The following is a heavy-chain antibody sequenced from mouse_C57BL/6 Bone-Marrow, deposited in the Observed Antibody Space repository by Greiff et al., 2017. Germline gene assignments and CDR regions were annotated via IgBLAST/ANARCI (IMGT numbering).Heavy chain of an antibody. J-gene: IGHJ4*01. CDR3: AKDGPYDMDY. CDR1: GFTFSDYY. V-gene: IGHV5-12*01. Sequence: EVKLVESGGGLVQPGGSLKLSCAASGFTFSDYYMYWVRQTPEKRLEWVAYISNGGGSTYYPDTVKGRFTISRDNAKNTLYLQMSRLKSEDTAMYYCAKDGPYDMDYWGQGTSVTVSS. CDR2: ISNGGGST. D-gene: IGHD2-3*01.